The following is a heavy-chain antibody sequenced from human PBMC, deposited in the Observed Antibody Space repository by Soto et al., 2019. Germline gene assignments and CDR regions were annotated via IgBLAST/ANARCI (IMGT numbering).Heavy chain of an antibody. CDR2: INHSGST. CDR3: ARVCIAAARRSYFDY. D-gene: IGHD6-13*01. CDR1: GGSFSGYY. V-gene: IGHV4-34*01. Sequence: QVQLQQWGAGLLKPSETLSLTCAVYGGSFSGYYWSWIRQPPGKGLEWIGEINHSGSTNYNPSLKSRVTISVDTSKNQFSLKLSSVTAADTAVYYCARVCIAAARRSYFDYWGQGTLVTVSS. J-gene: IGHJ4*02.